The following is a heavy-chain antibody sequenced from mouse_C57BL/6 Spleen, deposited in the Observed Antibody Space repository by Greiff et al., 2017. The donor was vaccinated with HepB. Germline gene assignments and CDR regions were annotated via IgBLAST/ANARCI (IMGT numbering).Heavy chain of an antibody. CDR3: ASPYYYGSSSFDY. CDR2: IDPANGNT. V-gene: IGHV14-3*01. D-gene: IGHD1-1*01. Sequence: VQLQQSVAELVRPGASVKLSCTASGFNIKNTYMHWVKQRPEQGLEWIGRIDPANGNTKYAPKFQGKATITADTSSNTAYLQLSSLTSEDTAIYYCASPYYYGSSSFDYWGQGTTPTVSS. CDR1: GFNIKNTY. J-gene: IGHJ2*01.